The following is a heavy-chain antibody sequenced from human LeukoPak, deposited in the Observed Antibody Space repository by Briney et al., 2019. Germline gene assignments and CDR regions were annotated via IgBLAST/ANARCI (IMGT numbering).Heavy chain of an antibody. V-gene: IGHV1-2*02. D-gene: IGHD4-11*01. CDR3: ARNNDYSNPVDY. J-gene: IGHJ4*02. Sequence: GASVKVSCKASGYTFTGYYMHWVRRAPGQGLEWMGWINPNSGGTNYAQKFQGRVTMTRDTSISTAYMELSRLRSDDTAVYYCARNNDYSNPVDYWGQGTLVTVSS. CDR2: INPNSGGT. CDR1: GYTFTGYY.